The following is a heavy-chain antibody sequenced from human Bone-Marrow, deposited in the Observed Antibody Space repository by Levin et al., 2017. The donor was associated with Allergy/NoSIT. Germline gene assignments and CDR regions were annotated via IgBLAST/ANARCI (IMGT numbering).Heavy chain of an antibody. CDR2: ITGGGHDT. CDR1: GFTFSSYA. CDR3: AKLTVILVVPSAFDP. V-gene: IGHV3-23*01. Sequence: GGSLRLSCAASGFTFSSYAMTWVRQTPGRGLEWVAGITGGGHDTDYADSVKGRFTISRDTSKNTLYLHMTSLRTEDTAIYYCAKLTVILVVPSAFDPWGQGTLVTVSS. J-gene: IGHJ5*02. D-gene: IGHD2-2*01.